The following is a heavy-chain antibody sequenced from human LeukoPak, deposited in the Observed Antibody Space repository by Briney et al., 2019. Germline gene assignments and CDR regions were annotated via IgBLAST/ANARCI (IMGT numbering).Heavy chain of an antibody. CDR2: INSASTHI. CDR3: ARDLLWKGLSPIGKFWS. V-gene: IGHV3-21*01. CDR1: GFTFSAFS. D-gene: IGHD3-3*01. J-gene: IGHJ3*01. Sequence: TGGSLRLSCSASGFTFSAFSMNWVRQTPGKGLQWVASINSASTHIFYAESVKGRFTISRDNANNSVFLQMSGLTDEDTGLYYCARDLLWKGLSPIGKFWSWGLGPMFTVSS.